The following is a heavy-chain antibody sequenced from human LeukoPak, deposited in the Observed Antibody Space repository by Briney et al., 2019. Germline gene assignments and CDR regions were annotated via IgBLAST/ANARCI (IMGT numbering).Heavy chain of an antibody. V-gene: IGHV4-39*07. CDR2: IYSTGST. D-gene: IGHD3-22*01. J-gene: IGHJ1*01. Sequence: SETLSLTCTVFGDSITSGSYYWGWIRQTPGKGLEWIGNIYSTGSTSFNPSFKSRLTMSVDTSKNQFSLRLESVTAADSAVYFCARDSGFWLFWGQGTLVTVSS. CDR1: GDSITSGSYY. CDR3: ARDSGFWLF.